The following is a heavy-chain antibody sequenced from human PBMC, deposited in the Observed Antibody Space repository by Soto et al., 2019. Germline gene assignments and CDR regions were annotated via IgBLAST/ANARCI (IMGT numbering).Heavy chain of an antibody. CDR1: GGSISSSNYY. Sequence: PSETLSLTCTFSGGSISSSNYYWGWIRQPPGKGLEWIGSISYSGTTNYNPSLKSRVTISVDTSKNQFSLKLSSVTAADTAVYYCARRYGYSFDYWGQGTLVTVSS. CDR2: ISYSGTT. CDR3: ARRYGYSFDY. J-gene: IGHJ4*02. V-gene: IGHV4-39*07. D-gene: IGHD1-1*01.